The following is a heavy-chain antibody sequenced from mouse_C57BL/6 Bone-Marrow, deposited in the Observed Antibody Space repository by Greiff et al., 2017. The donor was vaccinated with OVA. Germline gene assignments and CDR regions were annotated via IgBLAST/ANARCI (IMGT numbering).Heavy chain of an antibody. Sequence: QVQLQQPGAELVKPGASVKLSCKASGYTFTSYWMHWVKQRPGRGLEWIGRIDPNSGGTKYNEKFKSKATLTVDKPSSTAYMQLSSLTSEDSAVYYCARDKWSSYDYFDYWGQGTTLTVSS. CDR2: IDPNSGGT. D-gene: IGHD1-1*01. J-gene: IGHJ2*01. CDR1: GYTFTSYW. CDR3: ARDKWSSYDYFDY. V-gene: IGHV1-72*01.